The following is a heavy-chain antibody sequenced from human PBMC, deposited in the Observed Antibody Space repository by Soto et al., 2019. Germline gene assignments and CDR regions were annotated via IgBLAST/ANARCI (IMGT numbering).Heavy chain of an antibody. Sequence: GGSLRLSCAASGFTFSSYSMNWVRQAPGKGLEWVSYISSSSSTIYYADSVKGRFTNSRDNAKNSLYLQMNSLRDEDTAVYYCSSPRYCSGGSCYASRYGMDVWGQGTTVTVSS. V-gene: IGHV3-48*02. CDR1: GFTFSSYS. D-gene: IGHD2-15*01. CDR3: SSPRYCSGGSCYASRYGMDV. CDR2: ISSSSSTI. J-gene: IGHJ6*02.